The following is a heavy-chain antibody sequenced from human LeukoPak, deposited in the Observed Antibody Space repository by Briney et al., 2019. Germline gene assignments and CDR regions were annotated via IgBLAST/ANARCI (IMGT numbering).Heavy chain of an antibody. CDR3: AKGHYDILTGYFFDY. V-gene: IGHV3-23*01. J-gene: IGHJ4*02. Sequence: GGSLRLSCAASGFTFSSYAMSWVRQAPGKGLEWVSAISGSGGNTYYADSVKGRFTISRDNSKNTLYLQMNSLRAEDTAVYYCAKGHYDILTGYFFDYWGQGTLVTVSS. CDR1: GFTFSSYA. CDR2: ISGSGGNT. D-gene: IGHD3-9*01.